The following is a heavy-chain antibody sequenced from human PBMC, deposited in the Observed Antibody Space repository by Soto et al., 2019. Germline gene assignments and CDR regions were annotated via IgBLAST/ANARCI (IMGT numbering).Heavy chain of an antibody. V-gene: IGHV1-18*01. J-gene: IGHJ4*02. D-gene: IGHD6-19*01. CDR1: GYTFTDYG. CDR3: ARDAQYSSRWHPIDY. Sequence: QVQLVQSGAEVKKPGASVKVYCKASGYTFTDYGISWVRQAPGQGLEWMGWIHTYNGNTNYAQKGQSRGTMTTDSSTSTAYMELRSLRSDDTAVYYCARDAQYSSRWHPIDYWGQGTLVTVSS. CDR2: IHTYNGNT.